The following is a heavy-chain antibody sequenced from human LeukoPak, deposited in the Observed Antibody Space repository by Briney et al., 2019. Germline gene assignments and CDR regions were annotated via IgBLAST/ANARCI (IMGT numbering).Heavy chain of an antibody. Sequence: PSETLSLTCAVSGYSISSGYYWGWIRQPPGKGLEWIGSIYHSGSTYYNPSLKSRVTISVDTSTNQFSLKLSSVTAADTAVYYCARRRGMGYCSSTSCYNNWFDPWGQGTLVTVSS. CDR1: GYSISSGYY. V-gene: IGHV4-38-2*01. D-gene: IGHD2-2*02. J-gene: IGHJ5*02. CDR2: IYHSGST. CDR3: ARRRGMGYCSSTSCYNNWFDP.